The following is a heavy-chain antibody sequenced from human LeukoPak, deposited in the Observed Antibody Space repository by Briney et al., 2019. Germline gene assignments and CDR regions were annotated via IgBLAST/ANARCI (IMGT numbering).Heavy chain of an antibody. Sequence: ASVKVSFKASGYTFTIYYMHWVRQAPGEGREWMGIINPTGGSTSYAQKFQGRVTMTRDTSTSTVYMELSSLRSEDTAVYYCTRDHYHKIHSVMVTAPDYWGQGTLVIVSS. CDR2: INPTGGST. J-gene: IGHJ4*02. CDR1: GYTFTIYY. D-gene: IGHD2-21*02. CDR3: TRDHYHKIHSVMVTAPDY. V-gene: IGHV1-46*01.